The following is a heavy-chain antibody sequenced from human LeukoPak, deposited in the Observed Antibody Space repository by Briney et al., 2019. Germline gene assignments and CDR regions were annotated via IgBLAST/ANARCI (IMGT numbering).Heavy chain of an antibody. J-gene: IGHJ4*02. V-gene: IGHV4-38-2*02. Sequence: SETLSLTCTVSGYSISSGYYWGWIRQPPGKGLEWIGSIYHSGSTYYNPSLKSRVTISVDTSKNQFSLKLSSVTAADTAVYYCASVYSGSYLDYWGQGTLVTVSS. D-gene: IGHD1-26*01. CDR3: ASVYSGSYLDY. CDR2: IYHSGST. CDR1: GYSISSGYY.